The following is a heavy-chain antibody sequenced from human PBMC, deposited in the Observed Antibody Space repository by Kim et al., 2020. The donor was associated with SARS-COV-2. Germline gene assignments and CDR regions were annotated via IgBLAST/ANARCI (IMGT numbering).Heavy chain of an antibody. CDR3: ARHPYPLQYNWFDP. Sequence: SETLSLTCTVSGGSISSSSYYWGWIRQPPGKGLEWIGSIYYSGSTYYNPSLKSRVTISVDTSKNQFSLKLSSVTAADTAVYYCARHPYPLQYNWFDPWGQGTLVTVSS. V-gene: IGHV4-39*01. D-gene: IGHD4-4*01. CDR1: GGSISSSSYY. J-gene: IGHJ5*02. CDR2: IYYSGST.